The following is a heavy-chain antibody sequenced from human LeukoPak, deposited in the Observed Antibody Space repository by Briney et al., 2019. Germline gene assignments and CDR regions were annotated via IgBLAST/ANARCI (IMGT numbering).Heavy chain of an antibody. D-gene: IGHD6-6*01. J-gene: IGHJ4*02. CDR1: GFTFSSYW. V-gene: IGHV3-7*01. CDR2: IKQRGSET. CDR3: ARGSNITSRPVYFHDY. Sequence: TGGSLRLSCEASGFTFSSYWMSWVRQVPGKGLEWVANIKQRGSETYYADSVKDRFIISRDNAKRSLFIQMNSLTGDDTAVYYCARGSNITSRPVYFHDYWGQGALVTVSS.